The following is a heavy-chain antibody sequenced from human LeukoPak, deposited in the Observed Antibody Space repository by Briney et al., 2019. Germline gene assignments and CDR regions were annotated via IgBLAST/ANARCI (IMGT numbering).Heavy chain of an antibody. Sequence: GGSLRLSCAASGFTFSSYSMNWVRQAPGKGLEWVSSISSSSSYIYYADSVKGRFTISRDNAKNSLYLQMNSLRAEDTAVYYCATWPHPHTITTSDYWGQGTLVTVSS. CDR2: ISSSSSYI. CDR1: GFTFSSYS. V-gene: IGHV3-21*04. D-gene: IGHD4-11*01. CDR3: ATWPHPHTITTSDY. J-gene: IGHJ4*02.